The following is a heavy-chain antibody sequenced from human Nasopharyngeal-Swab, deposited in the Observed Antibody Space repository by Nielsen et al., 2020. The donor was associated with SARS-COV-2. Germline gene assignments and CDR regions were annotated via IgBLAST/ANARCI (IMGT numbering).Heavy chain of an antibody. D-gene: IGHD6-6*01. Sequence: VRQMSGKGLEWVSIIYSGGSTYYSDSVKGRFTISRHNSKNTLYLQMNSLRVEDTAVYYCARALDPRRYNWFDPWGQGTLVTVSS. J-gene: IGHJ5*02. V-gene: IGHV3-53*04. CDR3: ARALDPRRYNWFDP. CDR2: IYSGGST.